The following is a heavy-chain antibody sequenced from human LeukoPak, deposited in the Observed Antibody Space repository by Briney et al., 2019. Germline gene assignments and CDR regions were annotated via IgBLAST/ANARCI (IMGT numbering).Heavy chain of an antibody. CDR1: GFTFSIYE. D-gene: IGHD6-19*01. CDR2: ITTSGSII. J-gene: IGHJ4*02. CDR3: TRTQYSSGWTFDY. Sequence: GGSLRLSXAASGFTFSIYEMNWVRQAPGKGLEWVSYITTSGSIIHYADSVKGRFTISRDNAKNSLYLQMNSLRAEDTAVYYCTRTQYSSGWTFDYWGQGTLATVSS. V-gene: IGHV3-48*03.